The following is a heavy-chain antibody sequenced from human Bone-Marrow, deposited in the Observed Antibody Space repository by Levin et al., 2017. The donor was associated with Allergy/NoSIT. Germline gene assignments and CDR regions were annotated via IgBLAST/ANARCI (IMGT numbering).Heavy chain of an antibody. J-gene: IGHJ3*01. D-gene: IGHD3-16*01. Sequence: TGGSLRLSCAASGFTFSGSAVHWVRQASGKGLEWVGRIRSKANNYATMYAASVKGRFTISRDDSRRTAFLQMNSLKTEDTAVYYCTKLRTSLYTFEVWGQGTMVTVSS. CDR1: GFTFSGSA. CDR3: TKLRTSLYTFEV. V-gene: IGHV3-73*01. CDR2: IRSKANNYAT.